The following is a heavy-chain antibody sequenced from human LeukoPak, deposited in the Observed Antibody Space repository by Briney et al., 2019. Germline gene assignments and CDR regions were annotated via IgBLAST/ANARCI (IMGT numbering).Heavy chain of an antibody. CDR3: AKRPGYYDSSGYYFDY. CDR1: GFPFSSYA. J-gene: IGHJ4*02. D-gene: IGHD3-22*01. CDR2: ISGSGGST. V-gene: IGHV3-23*01. Sequence: PGGSLRLSCAASGFPFSSYAMSWVRQAPGKGLEWVSAISGSGGSTYYADSVKGRFTISRDNSKNTLYLQMNSLRAEDTAVYYCAKRPGYYDSSGYYFDYWGQGTLVTVSS.